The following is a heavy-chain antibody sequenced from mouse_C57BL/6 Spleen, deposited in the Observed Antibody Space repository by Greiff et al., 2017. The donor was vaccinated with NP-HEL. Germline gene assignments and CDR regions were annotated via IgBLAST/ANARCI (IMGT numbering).Heavy chain of an antibody. Sequence: QVQLQQPGAELVKPGASVKLSCKASGYTFTSYWMHWVKQRPGQGLEWIGMIHPNSGSTNYNEKFKSKATLTVDKSSSTAYMLLSILTSEDSAVYYCARGYDYYFDYWGQGTTLTVSS. V-gene: IGHV1-64*01. J-gene: IGHJ2*01. CDR2: IHPNSGST. CDR3: ARGYDYYFDY. CDR1: GYTFTSYW. D-gene: IGHD2-2*01.